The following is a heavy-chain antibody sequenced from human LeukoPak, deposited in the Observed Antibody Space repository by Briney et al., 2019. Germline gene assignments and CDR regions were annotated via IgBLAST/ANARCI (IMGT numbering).Heavy chain of an antibody. J-gene: IGHJ4*02. CDR1: GGSISSYY. D-gene: IGHD2-15*01. CDR2: IYYGGST. V-gene: IGHV4-59*01. Sequence: SETLSLTCTVSGGSISSYYWSWIRQPPGKGLEWIGYIYYGGSTNYNPSLKSRVTISVDTSKNQFSLKLSSVTAADTAVYYCAREDCSGGSCYSYYWGQGTLVTVSS. CDR3: AREDCSGGSCYSYY.